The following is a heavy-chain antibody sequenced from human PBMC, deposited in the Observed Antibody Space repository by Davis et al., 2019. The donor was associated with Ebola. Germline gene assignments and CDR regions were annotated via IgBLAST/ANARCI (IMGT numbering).Heavy chain of an antibody. J-gene: IGHJ4*02. CDR1: GFTFSSYG. D-gene: IGHD5-18*01. CDR2: ISGSGGST. V-gene: IGHV3-23*01. CDR3: AKGRYSYGLGSYFDY. Sequence: GESLKISCAASGFTFSSYGMHWVRQAPGKGLEWVSAISGSGGSTYYADSVKGRFTISRDNSKNTLYLQMNSLRAEDTAVYYCAKGRYSYGLGSYFDYWGQGTLVTVSS.